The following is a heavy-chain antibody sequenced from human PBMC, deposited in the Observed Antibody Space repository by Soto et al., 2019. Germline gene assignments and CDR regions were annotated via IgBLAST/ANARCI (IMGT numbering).Heavy chain of an antibody. CDR2: INPSGGST. CDR3: ARAKYYYGSGTQDAFDS. J-gene: IGHJ3*02. Sequence: GASVKVSCKASGYTFTSYYMHWVRQAPGQGLEWMGIINPSGGSTSYAQKFQGRVTMTRDTSTSTVYMELSSLRSEDTAVYYCARAKYYYGSGTQDAFDSWGQGTMVTVSS. V-gene: IGHV1-46*03. D-gene: IGHD3-10*01. CDR1: GYTFTSYY.